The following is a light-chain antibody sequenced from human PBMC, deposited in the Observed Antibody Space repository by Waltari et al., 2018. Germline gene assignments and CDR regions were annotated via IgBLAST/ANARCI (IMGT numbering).Light chain of an antibody. CDR2: WAS. CDR3: QQYYSIPYT. V-gene: IGKV4-1*01. Sequence: DIVMTQSPDSLAVSLGERATINCKPNQSVLSSSNNKNSLACSQQKPGQPPKLPIYWASTRESGVPDRFSGSGSGTDFTLTISSLQAEDVAVYYCQQYYSIPYTFGQGTKLEIK. CDR1: QSVLSSSNNKNS. J-gene: IGKJ2*01.